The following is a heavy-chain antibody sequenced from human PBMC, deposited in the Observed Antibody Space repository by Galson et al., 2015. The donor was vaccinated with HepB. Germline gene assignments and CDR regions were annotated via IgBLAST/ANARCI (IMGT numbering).Heavy chain of an antibody. Sequence: SLRLSCAVSGFSLSAYSMSWVRQAPGKGLEWISYISCQSWTIYHADSVKGRFTISRDNARNSLDLQMTSLRAEDTAVYYCARGSGPTGNHYWYFDLWGRGTLFTVSS. CDR3: ARGSGPTGNHYWYFDL. CDR1: GFSLSAYS. J-gene: IGHJ2*01. D-gene: IGHD1-14*01. V-gene: IGHV3-48*01. CDR2: ISCQSWTI.